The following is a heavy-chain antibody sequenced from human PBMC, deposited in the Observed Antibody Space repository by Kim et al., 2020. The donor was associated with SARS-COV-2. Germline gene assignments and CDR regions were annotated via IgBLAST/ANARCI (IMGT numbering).Heavy chain of an antibody. CDR3: ARGGSSWYKGY. J-gene: IGHJ4*02. Sequence: SETLSLTCTVSGGSISSYYWSWIRQPPGKGLEWIGYIYYSGSTNYNPSLKSRVTISVDTSKNQFSLKLSSVTAADTAVYYCARGGSSWYKGYWGQGTLVTVSS. CDR1: GGSISSYY. CDR2: IYYSGST. V-gene: IGHV4-59*01. D-gene: IGHD6-13*01.